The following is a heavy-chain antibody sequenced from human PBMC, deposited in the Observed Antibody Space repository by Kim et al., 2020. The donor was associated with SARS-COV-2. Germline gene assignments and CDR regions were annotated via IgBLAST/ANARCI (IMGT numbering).Heavy chain of an antibody. J-gene: IGHJ6*03. CDR3: ARGTRQWLVRGPFYYYMDV. Sequence: SETLSLTCAVYGGSFSGYYWSWIRQPPGKGLEWIGEINHSGSTNYNPSPKSRVTISVDTSKNQSSLKLSSVTAADTAVYYCARGTRQWLVRGPFYYYMDVSGKGATFSVSS. D-gene: IGHD6-19*01. V-gene: IGHV4-34*01. CDR2: INHSGST. CDR1: GGSFSGYY.